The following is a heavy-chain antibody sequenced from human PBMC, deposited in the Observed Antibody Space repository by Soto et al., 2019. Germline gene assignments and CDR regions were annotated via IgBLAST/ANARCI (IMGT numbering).Heavy chain of an antibody. D-gene: IGHD3-22*01. CDR3: VKPKEHFYDSSPGET. V-gene: IGHV3-30*18. CDR1: GFTFSNYG. Sequence: GGSLRLSCAASGFTFSNYGMHWVRQAPGKGLEWMAIISFDGNNKYYSDSVKGRFTISRDNSKNMVFLQMNSLRPEDTAVYYCVKPKEHFYDSSPGETWGQGTPVTVSS. CDR2: ISFDGNNK. J-gene: IGHJ5*02.